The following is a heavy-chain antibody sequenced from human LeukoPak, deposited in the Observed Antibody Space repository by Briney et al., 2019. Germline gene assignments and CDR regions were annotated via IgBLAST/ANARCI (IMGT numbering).Heavy chain of an antibody. Sequence: ASVKVSCKASGYTFTNYGVTWVRQAPGQGLEWMGWISAYNGHTNYAQKLQGRVTMTTDTSTSTAYMELRSLRSDDTAVYYCARDCFYDYYDSSGDCDDAFDIWGQGTMVTVSS. D-gene: IGHD3-22*01. V-gene: IGHV1-18*01. CDR2: ISAYNGHT. CDR3: ARDCFYDYYDSSGDCDDAFDI. J-gene: IGHJ3*02. CDR1: GYTFTNYG.